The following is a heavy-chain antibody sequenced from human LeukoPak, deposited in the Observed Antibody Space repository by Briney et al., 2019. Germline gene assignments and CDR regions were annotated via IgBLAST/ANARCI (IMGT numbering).Heavy chain of an antibody. Sequence: GGSLRLSCAASGFTFSSYAMSWVRQAPGKGLEWVSAISGSGGSTYYADSMKGRFTISRDNSKNTLYLQMNSLRAEDTAVYYCAKAGYSSSWYYFDYWGQGTLVTVSS. D-gene: IGHD6-13*01. V-gene: IGHV3-23*01. CDR1: GFTFSSYA. J-gene: IGHJ4*02. CDR3: AKAGYSSSWYYFDY. CDR2: ISGSGGST.